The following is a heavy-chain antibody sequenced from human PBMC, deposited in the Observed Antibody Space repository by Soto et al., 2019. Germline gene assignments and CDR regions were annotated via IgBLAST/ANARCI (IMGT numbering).Heavy chain of an antibody. CDR2: VHFRGST. D-gene: IGHD5-12*01. J-gene: IGHJ4*02. CDR1: GGSISSSNW. Sequence: PSETLSLTCAVSGGSISSSNWWSWDRQPPGKGLEWIGYVHFRGSTNYNPSLKSRVTMSLDTSKNQFSLALTSVTAADTAVYYCARDTQYSAYDFVSRFDFWGRGFLVTVSS. V-gene: IGHV4-4*02. CDR3: ARDTQYSAYDFVSRFDF.